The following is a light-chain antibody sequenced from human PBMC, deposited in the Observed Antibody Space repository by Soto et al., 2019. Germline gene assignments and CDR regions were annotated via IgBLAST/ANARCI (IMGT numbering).Light chain of an antibody. V-gene: IGKV3-15*01. J-gene: IGKJ1*01. Sequence: EIVFTPSPAALSVSPWERATLFCRSSQRVSSNLAWYQQNPPQAPRLLIYGASTRATSIPARFSGSGSGTEFTLTISSLQSEDCAVYYCQQYNNWPPWTFGQGTKV. CDR3: QQYNNWPPWT. CDR2: GAS. CDR1: QRVSSN.